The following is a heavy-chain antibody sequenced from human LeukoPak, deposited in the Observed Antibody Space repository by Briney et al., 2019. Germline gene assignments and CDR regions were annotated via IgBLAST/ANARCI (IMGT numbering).Heavy chain of an antibody. CDR2: ISPSGASI. V-gene: IGHV3-23*01. CDR3: AKFGFGDFPLQAFDV. Sequence: GGSLRLSCAASGFTFTSYGMAWVRQAPGKGLEWVSAISPSGASIFHADSVKGRFTISRDNSKNTLYLQMNSLGAEDTAVYYCAKFGFGDFPLQAFDVWGRGTMVIVSS. D-gene: IGHD4-17*01. J-gene: IGHJ3*01. CDR1: GFTFTSYG.